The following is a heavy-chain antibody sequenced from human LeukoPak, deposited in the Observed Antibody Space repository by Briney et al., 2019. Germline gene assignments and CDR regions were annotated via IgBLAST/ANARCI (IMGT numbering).Heavy chain of an antibody. CDR1: GGSISSYY. V-gene: IGHV4-59*01. CDR3: ARDQTDGLDY. D-gene: IGHD2-21*01. CDR2: IYYSGST. Sequence: SETLSLTCTVSGGSISSYYWSWIRQPPGKGLEWIGYIYYSGSTNYSPSLKSRVTISVDTFKNQFSLKLSSVTAADAAVYYCARDQTDGLDYWGQGTLVTVSS. J-gene: IGHJ4*02.